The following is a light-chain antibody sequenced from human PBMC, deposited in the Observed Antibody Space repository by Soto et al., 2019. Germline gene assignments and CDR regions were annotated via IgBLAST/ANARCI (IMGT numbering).Light chain of an antibody. CDR3: QSYDSSLGGGVV. CDR2: GNS. CDR1: SSNIGAGYD. Sequence: QSVLTQPPSVSGAPGQRVTISCTGSSSNIGAGYDVHWYQQLPGTAPKLLIYGNSNRPSGVPDRFSGSKSGTSASLAITGLQGEDEGDYYCQSYDSSLGGGVVFGGGTKLTVL. J-gene: IGLJ2*01. V-gene: IGLV1-40*01.